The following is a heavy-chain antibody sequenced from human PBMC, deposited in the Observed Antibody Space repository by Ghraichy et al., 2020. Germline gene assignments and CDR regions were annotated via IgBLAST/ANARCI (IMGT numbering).Heavy chain of an antibody. CDR1: GGTFSSYA. D-gene: IGHD3-10*01. CDR2: IIPIFGTA. Sequence: SVKVSCKASGGTFSSYAISWVRQAPGQGLEWMGGIIPIFGTANYAQKFQGRVTITADESTSTAYMELSSLRSEDTAVYYCARDQLYYYGSGSHKGTNWFDPWGQGTLVTVSS. J-gene: IGHJ5*02. CDR3: ARDQLYYYGSGSHKGTNWFDP. V-gene: IGHV1-69*13.